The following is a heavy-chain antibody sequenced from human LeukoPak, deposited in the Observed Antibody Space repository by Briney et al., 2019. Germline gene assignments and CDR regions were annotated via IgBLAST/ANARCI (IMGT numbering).Heavy chain of an antibody. CDR2: LYHRGAA. Sequence: PSETLSLTCTVSGDSISNYYWTWIRQTPGKGLEGIGNLYHRGAADYNPSLKTRVTTSVDTSKDQFSLSLRSSTAADTAVYFCARLGKIYYMAVWGTGTTVTVSS. D-gene: IGHD1-1*01. CDR3: ARLGKIYYMAV. V-gene: IGHV4-59*08. CDR1: GDSISNYY. J-gene: IGHJ6*03.